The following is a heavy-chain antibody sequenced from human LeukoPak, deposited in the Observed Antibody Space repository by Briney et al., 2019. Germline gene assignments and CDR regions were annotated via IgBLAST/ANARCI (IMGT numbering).Heavy chain of an antibody. Sequence: GGSLRLSCAASGFTFSSYAMSWVRQAPGKGLEWVSAISGSGGSTYYADSVKGRFTISRDNSKNTLYLQMNSLRAEDTAVYYCARADSSSWFGLDDYWGQGTLVTVSS. J-gene: IGHJ4*02. CDR1: GFTFSSYA. D-gene: IGHD6-13*01. CDR2: ISGSGGST. V-gene: IGHV3-23*01. CDR3: ARADSSSWFGLDDY.